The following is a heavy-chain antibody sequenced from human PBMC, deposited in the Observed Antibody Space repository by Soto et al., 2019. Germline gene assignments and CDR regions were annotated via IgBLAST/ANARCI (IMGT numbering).Heavy chain of an antibody. CDR3: ARGPDFWSGYSLPEYYYYMDV. V-gene: IGHV4-34*01. Sequence: QVQLQQWGAGLLKPSETLSLTCAVYGGSFSGYYWSWIRQPPGKGLEWIGEINHSGSTNYNPSLKSRVTISVDTSMNQFSLKLSSVTAADTAVYYCARGPDFWSGYSLPEYYYYMDVWGKGTTVTVSS. CDR1: GGSFSGYY. CDR2: INHSGST. D-gene: IGHD3-3*01. J-gene: IGHJ6*03.